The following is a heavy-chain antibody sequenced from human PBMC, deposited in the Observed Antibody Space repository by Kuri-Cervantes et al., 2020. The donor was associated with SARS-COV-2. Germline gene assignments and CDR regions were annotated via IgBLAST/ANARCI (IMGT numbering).Heavy chain of an antibody. CDR1: GFTFSDHY. CDR3: CRITMVRGVISPDY. V-gene: IGHV3-72*01. CDR2: TRNKANSYTT. Sequence: GESLKIPCAASGFTFSDHYMDWVRQAPGKGLEWVGRTRNKANSYTTEYAASVKGRFTISRDDSKNSLYLQMNSLKTKDTAVYYCCRITMVRGVISPDYWGQGTLVTVSS. D-gene: IGHD3-10*01. J-gene: IGHJ4*02.